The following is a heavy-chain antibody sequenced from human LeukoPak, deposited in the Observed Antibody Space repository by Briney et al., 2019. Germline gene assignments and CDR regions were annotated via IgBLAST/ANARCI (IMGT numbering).Heavy chain of an antibody. J-gene: IGHJ6*02. V-gene: IGHV3-7*04. CDR2: IKKDGSEK. CDR1: GFTFSTYW. Sequence: GGSLRLYCAASGFTFSTYWMSWVRQAPGKGLEWVANIKKDGSEKYYVDSVRGRFTISRDNAENSLYLQLNSLRAEDTAVYYCARAGLGYIYGYRYFYYAMDVWGRGITVTVSS. CDR3: ARAGLGYIYGYRYFYYAMDV. D-gene: IGHD5-18*01.